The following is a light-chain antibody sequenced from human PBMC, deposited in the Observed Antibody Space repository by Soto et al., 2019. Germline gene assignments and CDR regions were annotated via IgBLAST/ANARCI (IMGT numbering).Light chain of an antibody. CDR1: QSVSSNY. CDR3: QQYGSSPPAT. Sequence: EIVLTQSPGTLSLSPGERATLSCRASQSVSSNYLAWYRQKPGQAPRLLIYGASSRATGIPDRLSGSGSETDFTLTISRLEPEDFAVYYCQQYGSSPPATFGQGTKVEIK. V-gene: IGKV3-20*01. CDR2: GAS. J-gene: IGKJ1*01.